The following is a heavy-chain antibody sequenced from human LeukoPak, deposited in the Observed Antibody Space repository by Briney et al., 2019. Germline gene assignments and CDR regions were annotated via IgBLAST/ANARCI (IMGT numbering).Heavy chain of an antibody. Sequence: SETLSLTCTVSGYSISSGYYWGWIRQPPGKGLVWIGSIYHSGSTYYNPSLKSRVTISVDTSKNQFSLKLSSVTAADTAVYYCARQTLSTIDYWGQGTLVTVSS. CDR3: ARQTLSTIDY. D-gene: IGHD2/OR15-2a*01. J-gene: IGHJ4*02. V-gene: IGHV4-38-2*02. CDR1: GYSISSGYY. CDR2: IYHSGST.